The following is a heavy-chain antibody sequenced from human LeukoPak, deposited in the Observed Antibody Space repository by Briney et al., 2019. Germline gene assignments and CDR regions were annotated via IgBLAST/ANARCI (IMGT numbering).Heavy chain of an antibody. D-gene: IGHD6-19*01. CDR3: AKTTGGWPRFFDH. Sequence: GGSLRLSCAASGYPFSGSDIHWVRQAPGKGLEWVSFVSHEGSSKFYAESVKGRFGISRDNSKSTTYLQMNGLRADDTAVYYCAKTTGGWPRFFDHWGQGTLVAVSS. J-gene: IGHJ4*02. V-gene: IGHV3-30*18. CDR2: VSHEGSSK. CDR1: GYPFSGSD.